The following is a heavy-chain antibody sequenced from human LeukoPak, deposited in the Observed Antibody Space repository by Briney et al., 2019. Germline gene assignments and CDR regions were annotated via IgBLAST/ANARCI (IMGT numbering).Heavy chain of an antibody. J-gene: IGHJ4*02. CDR2: INPNSGGT. CDR1: GYTFTGYY. D-gene: IGHD6-13*01. CDR3: ARESAIAAALDY. Sequence: ASVKVSFTASGYTFTGYYMHWVRQTPGQGLEWMGWINPNSGGTNYAQKFQGRVTMTRDTSISTAYMELRRLRSDDTAVYYCARESAIAAALDYWGQGTLVTVSS. V-gene: IGHV1-2*02.